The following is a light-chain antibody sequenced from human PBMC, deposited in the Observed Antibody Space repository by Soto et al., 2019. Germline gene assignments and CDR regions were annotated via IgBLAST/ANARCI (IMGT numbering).Light chain of an antibody. V-gene: IGKV3-11*01. CDR2: DAS. J-gene: IGKJ4*01. Sequence: EMGLTQSPATLSLSPGKRATLSCRASQSVSSYLACYQQKPGQAPRLLIYDASNRATGIPARFSGSGSGTDFTLTICSLEPEDFAVYYCLQGSNWPLTFGGGTKVDIK. CDR3: LQGSNWPLT. CDR1: QSVSSY.